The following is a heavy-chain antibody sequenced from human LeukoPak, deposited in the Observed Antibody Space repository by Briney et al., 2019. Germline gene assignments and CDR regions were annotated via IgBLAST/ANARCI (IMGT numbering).Heavy chain of an antibody. CDR2: ISSGGST. Sequence: GGSLRLSCAASGFTVSSNYMNWVRQAPGKGLEWVSVISSGGSTYYADSVKGRFTISRDKSKNTLYLQMYSLRAEDTAVYYCARDDLDYPFDYWGQGTLVTVSS. V-gene: IGHV3-66*02. CDR1: GFTVSSNY. D-gene: IGHD4-11*01. J-gene: IGHJ4*02. CDR3: ARDDLDYPFDY.